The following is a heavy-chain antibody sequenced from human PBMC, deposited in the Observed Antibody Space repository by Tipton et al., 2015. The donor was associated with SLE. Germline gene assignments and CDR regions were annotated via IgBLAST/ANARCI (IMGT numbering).Heavy chain of an antibody. D-gene: IGHD2/OR15-2a*01. J-gene: IGHJ4*02. Sequence: SLRLSCEASGSTFSTYYMSWIRQAPGKGLEWVAHMEQDGSEKYYVDSMKGRFTISRDNAQNSLYLQMSSLRVEDTAVYYCVLWAYGNYWGQGTLVTVSS. CDR2: MEQDGSEK. CDR3: VLWAYGNY. CDR1: GSTFSTYY. V-gene: IGHV3-7*01.